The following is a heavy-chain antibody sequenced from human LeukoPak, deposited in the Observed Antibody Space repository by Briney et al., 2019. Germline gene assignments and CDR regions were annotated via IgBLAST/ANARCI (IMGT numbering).Heavy chain of an antibody. D-gene: IGHD6-19*01. Sequence: PGGSLRLSCAASGFTLSSYSMNWVRQAPGKGLEWVSSISSSSYIYYADSVKGRFTISRDNAKNSLYLQMNSLRAEDTAVYYCARVRNSGGWSENFDYWGQGTLVTVSS. V-gene: IGHV3-21*01. CDR3: ARVRNSGGWSENFDY. J-gene: IGHJ4*02. CDR1: GFTLSSYS. CDR2: ISSSSYI.